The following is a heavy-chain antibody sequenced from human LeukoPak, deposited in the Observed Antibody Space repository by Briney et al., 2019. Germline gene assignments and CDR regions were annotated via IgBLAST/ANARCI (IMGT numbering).Heavy chain of an antibody. J-gene: IGHJ4*02. Sequence: SETLSLTCTVSGGSISSYYWSWIRQPPGKGLEWIGYIYYSGSTNYNPSLKSRVTISVDTSKNQFSLKLSSVTAADTAVYYCARGSGCYNDYWGQGTLVTVSS. CDR3: ARGSGCYNDY. V-gene: IGHV4-59*01. D-gene: IGHD1-26*01. CDR1: GGSISSYY. CDR2: IYYSGST.